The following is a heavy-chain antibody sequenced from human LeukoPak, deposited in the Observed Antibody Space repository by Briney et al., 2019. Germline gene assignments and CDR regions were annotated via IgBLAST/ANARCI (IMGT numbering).Heavy chain of an antibody. CDR1: GFRFSSFA. J-gene: IGHJ3*01. CDR3: AKDYGDFGSSYFCAFDV. Sequence: PGGSLRLSCVGSGFRFSSFAMSWVPQAPGKGLEWVSGLSGSGGPTYYIDAAKGRFSISRDNSKNTMYLQMTNLRAEDTAVYYCAKDYGDFGSSYFCAFDVWGPGTMVTVSS. V-gene: IGHV3-23*01. CDR2: LSGSGGPT. D-gene: IGHD3-3*01.